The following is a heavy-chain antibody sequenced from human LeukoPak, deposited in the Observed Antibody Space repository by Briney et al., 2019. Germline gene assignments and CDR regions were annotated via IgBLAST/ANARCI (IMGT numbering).Heavy chain of an antibody. V-gene: IGHV4-39*07. CDR1: GGSISSGDYY. CDR2: INHSGST. Sequence: SETLSLTCTVSGGSISSGDYYWSWIRQPPGKGLEWIGEINHSGSTNYNPSLKSRVTISVDTSKNQFSLKLSSVTAADTAVYYCARGRRYYYGSGSYYEWDYWGQGTLVTVSS. CDR3: ARGRRYYYGSGSYYEWDY. D-gene: IGHD3-10*01. J-gene: IGHJ4*02.